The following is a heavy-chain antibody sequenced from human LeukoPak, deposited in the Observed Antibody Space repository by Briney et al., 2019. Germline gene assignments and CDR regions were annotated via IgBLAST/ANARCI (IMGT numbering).Heavy chain of an antibody. CDR2: AYYRSKWYN. Sequence: SQTLSLTCAISGDSVSSSSAAWSWIRQSPSRGLEWLGRAYYRSKWYNNYAVSVKSRITINPDTSKNQFSLQLNSVTPEDTAVYYCAREETAGYYFDYWGQGTLVTVSS. D-gene: IGHD6-13*01. J-gene: IGHJ4*02. CDR3: AREETAGYYFDY. V-gene: IGHV6-1*01. CDR1: GDSVSSSSAA.